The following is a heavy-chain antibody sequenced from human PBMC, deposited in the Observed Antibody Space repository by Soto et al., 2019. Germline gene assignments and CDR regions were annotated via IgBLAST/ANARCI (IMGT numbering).Heavy chain of an antibody. CDR1: GFTFTNYW. Sequence: EEQLVESGGALVQPGGSLRLSCAASGFTFTNYWMNWVRQAPGKGLEWVANINQDGSEKNYVDSLRGRFTISRDNAENSLFLQTSSLRVEDTAVYYCARSTGSYASGLGYWGRGTLVTVSS. CDR2: INQDGSEK. V-gene: IGHV3-7*01. J-gene: IGHJ4*02. D-gene: IGHD3-9*01. CDR3: ARSTGSYASGLGY.